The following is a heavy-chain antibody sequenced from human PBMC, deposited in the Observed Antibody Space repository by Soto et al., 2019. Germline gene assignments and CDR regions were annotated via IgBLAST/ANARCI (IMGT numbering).Heavy chain of an antibody. D-gene: IGHD6-13*01. V-gene: IGHV3-21*01. CDR1: GFTFRSFT. Sequence: GGSLRLSCAASGFTFRSFTMNWVCQAPGKGLEWVSTISSNSAYIYYTDALRGRFTISRDNAKNSLNLQMNSLRAEDTAVYYCTRDASRDSSARGWFDPWGPGTLVTVSS. CDR2: ISSNSAYI. J-gene: IGHJ5*02. CDR3: TRDASRDSSARGWFDP.